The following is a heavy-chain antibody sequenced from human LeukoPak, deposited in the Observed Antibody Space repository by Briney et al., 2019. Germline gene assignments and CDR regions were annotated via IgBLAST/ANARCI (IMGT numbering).Heavy chain of an antibody. CDR1: GGSISSGGYY. Sequence: SQTLSLTCTVSGGSISSGGYYWSWIRQHPGKGLEWIGYIYYSGSTYYNPSPKSRVTISVDTSKNQFSLKLSSVTAADTAVYYCASRLIGRYYGMDVWGQGTTVTVSS. V-gene: IGHV4-31*03. D-gene: IGHD1-20*01. J-gene: IGHJ6*02. CDR3: ASRLIGRYYGMDV. CDR2: IYYSGST.